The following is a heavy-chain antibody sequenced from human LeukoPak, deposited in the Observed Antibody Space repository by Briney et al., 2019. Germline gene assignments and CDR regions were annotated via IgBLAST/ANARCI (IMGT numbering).Heavy chain of an antibody. CDR1: GFTVSSNY. J-gene: IGHJ6*02. CDR2: IYGGGST. V-gene: IGHV3-66*01. Sequence: GGSLKLSCAASGFTVSSNYMSWVRQAPGKGLEWVSVIYGGGSTYYADSVKGRFTISRDNSKNTLYLQMNGLRAEDTAVYYCARGDFYDPQGMDVWGQGTTVTVSS. CDR3: ARGDFYDPQGMDV. D-gene: IGHD3-22*01.